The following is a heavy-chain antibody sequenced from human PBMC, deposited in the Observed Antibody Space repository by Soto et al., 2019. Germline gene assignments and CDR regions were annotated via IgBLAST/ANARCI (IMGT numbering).Heavy chain of an antibody. Sequence: PSETLSLTCTVSGGSISSYYWSWIRQPAGKGLEWIGRIYTSGSTNYNPSLKSRVTMSVDTSKNQFSLKLSSVTAADTAVYCCTRACHTPPSYNWFDPWGQGTLVTVSS. CDR2: IYTSGST. V-gene: IGHV4-4*07. CDR3: TRACHTPPSYNWFDP. CDR1: GGSISSYY. J-gene: IGHJ5*02.